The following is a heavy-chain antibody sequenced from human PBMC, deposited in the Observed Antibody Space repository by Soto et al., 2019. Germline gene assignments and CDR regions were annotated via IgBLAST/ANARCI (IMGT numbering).Heavy chain of an antibody. CDR2: IYPGDSDT. D-gene: IGHD6-6*01. V-gene: IGHV5-51*01. Sequence: GESLKISCKGSGYSFTSYWIGWVRQMPGKGLEWMGIIYPGDSDTRYSPSFQGQVTISADKSISTAYLQWSSLKASDTAMYYCARYVGLWGIAARAYNWFHPWGQGTLVTVSS. CDR1: GYSFTSYW. J-gene: IGHJ5*02. CDR3: ARYVGLWGIAARAYNWFHP.